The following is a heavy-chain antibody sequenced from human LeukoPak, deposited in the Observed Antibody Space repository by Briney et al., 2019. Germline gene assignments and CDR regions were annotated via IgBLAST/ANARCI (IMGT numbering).Heavy chain of an antibody. CDR1: GYSFSDLS. CDR3: ATDRLEIYALNI. J-gene: IGHJ3*02. V-gene: IGHV1-24*01. Sequence: GASVKVSCRVSGYSFSDLSIHWVRHAPGKGLEWMGGFEPEEGDHGETIFAQNFEGRLTLTEDTLTDTAYMEFLSLTSEDTGVYYCATDRLEIYALNIWGQGTMVTVSS. D-gene: IGHD1-1*01. CDR2: FEPEEGDHGET.